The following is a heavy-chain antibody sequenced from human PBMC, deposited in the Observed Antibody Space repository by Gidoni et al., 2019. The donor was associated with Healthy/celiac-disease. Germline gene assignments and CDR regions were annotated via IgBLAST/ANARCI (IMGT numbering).Heavy chain of an antibody. CDR2: ISGSGGST. CDR3: AKEPIAVAGTGWFDP. Sequence: VASGFTFSSYAMSWVRQAPGKGLEWVSAISGSGGSTYYADPVKGRFTISRDNSKNTLYLQMNSLRAEDTAVYYCAKEPIAVAGTGWFDPWGQGTLVTVSS. CDR1: GFTFSSYA. V-gene: IGHV3-23*01. D-gene: IGHD6-19*01. J-gene: IGHJ5*02.